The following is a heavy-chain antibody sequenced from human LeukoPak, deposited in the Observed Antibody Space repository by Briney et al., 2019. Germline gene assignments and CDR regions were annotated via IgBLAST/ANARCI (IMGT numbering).Heavy chain of an antibody. J-gene: IGHJ4*02. Sequence: ASVKVSCKASGYTFTGYYMHWVRQAPGQGLEWMGWINPNSGGTNYAQKFQGRVTMTRDTSINTAYMELSRLRSDDTAVYYCARDPAGWFGGHFDYWGQGTLVTVSS. CDR3: ARDPAGWFGGHFDY. D-gene: IGHD3-10*01. CDR1: GYTFTGYY. CDR2: INPNSGGT. V-gene: IGHV1-2*02.